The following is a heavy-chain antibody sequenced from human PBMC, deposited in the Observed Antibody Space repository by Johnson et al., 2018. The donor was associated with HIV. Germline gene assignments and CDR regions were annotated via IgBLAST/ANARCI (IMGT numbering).Heavy chain of an antibody. CDR2: IGSAGDT. CDR1: GFTFSSYD. D-gene: IGHD1-1*01. V-gene: IGHV3-13*01. J-gene: IGHJ3*02. Sequence: VQLVESGGGLVQPGGSLRLSCAASGFTFSSYDMHWVRQATGKGLEWVSAIGSAGDTYYPGSVNGRFTISRENAKNSLYLQMNSLRAGDTAVYFCARANWPGSAFDIWGQGTMVIVSS. CDR3: ARANWPGSAFDI.